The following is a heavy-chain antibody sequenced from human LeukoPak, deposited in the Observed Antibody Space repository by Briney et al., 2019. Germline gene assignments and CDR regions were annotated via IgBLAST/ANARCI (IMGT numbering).Heavy chain of an antibody. D-gene: IGHD2-15*01. CDR1: GYTFTGYY. Sequence: GASVKVSCKASGYTFTGYYMHWVRQAPGQGLEWMGWINPNSGGTNYAQKFQGRVTMTRDTSISTAYMELSRLRSDDTAVYYCARGTVVVAATRDYYYYYMDVWGKGTTVTVSS. CDR2: INPNSGGT. V-gene: IGHV1-2*02. J-gene: IGHJ6*03. CDR3: ARGTVVVAATRDYYYYYMDV.